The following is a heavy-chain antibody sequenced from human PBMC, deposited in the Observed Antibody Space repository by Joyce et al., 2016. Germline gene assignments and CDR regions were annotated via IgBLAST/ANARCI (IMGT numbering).Heavy chain of an antibody. CDR2: IHPNGGT. Sequence: QVQLQESGPGLVKPSETLSLTCTVSSGSISGYYWSWIRQPAGKGREWIGRIHPNGGTNYNPSLQSRVTLSLDTSKNQFSLNLRSVTAADTAVYYCARGGYSSGWAFDIWGQGTMVTVSS. J-gene: IGHJ3*02. D-gene: IGHD6-19*01. V-gene: IGHV4-4*07. CDR3: ARGGYSSGWAFDI. CDR1: SGSISGYY.